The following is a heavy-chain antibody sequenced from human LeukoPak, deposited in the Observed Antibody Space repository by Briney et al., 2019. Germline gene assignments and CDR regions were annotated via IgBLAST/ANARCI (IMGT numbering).Heavy chain of an antibody. J-gene: IGHJ4*02. CDR3: ARRGYYDFWSVWDYFDY. Sequence: GGSLRLSCAASGFTFSSYGMSWVRQAPGKGLEWVSSISSSSSYIYYADSVKGRFTISRDNAKNSLYLQMNSLRAEDTAVYYCARRGYYDFWSVWDYFDYWGQGTLVTVSS. D-gene: IGHD3-3*01. CDR2: ISSSSSYI. V-gene: IGHV3-21*01. CDR1: GFTFSSYG.